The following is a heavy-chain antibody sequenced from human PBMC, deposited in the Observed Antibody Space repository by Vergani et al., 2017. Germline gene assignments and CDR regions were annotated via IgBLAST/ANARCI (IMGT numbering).Heavy chain of an antibody. D-gene: IGHD3-9*01. V-gene: IGHV3-23*01. CDR1: GFTFSSYA. CDR3: ARQYYDILTGYPYYFDY. Sequence: VQLLESGGGLVQPGGSLRLSCAASGFTFSSYAMSWVRQAPGKGLEWVSAISGSGGSTYYADSVKGRFTISRDNSKNTLYLQMNTLRAEDTAVYYCARQYYDILTGYPYYFDYWGQGTLVTVSS. CDR2: ISGSGGST. J-gene: IGHJ4*02.